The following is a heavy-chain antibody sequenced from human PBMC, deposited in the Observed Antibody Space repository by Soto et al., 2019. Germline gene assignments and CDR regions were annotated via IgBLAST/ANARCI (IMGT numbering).Heavy chain of an antibody. J-gene: IGHJ2*01. CDR2: IFSNDEK. CDR1: GFSLSNARMG. D-gene: IGHD6-19*01. V-gene: IGHV2-26*01. Sequence: QVTLKESGPVLVKPTETLTLTCTVSGFSLSNARMGVSWIRQPPGKALEWLAHIFSNDEKSYSTSLKSRLTTXXDXSXXQVVLTMTNMDPVDTATYYCARIPYSSGWYWYFDLWGRGTLVTVSS. CDR3: ARIPYSSGWYWYFDL.